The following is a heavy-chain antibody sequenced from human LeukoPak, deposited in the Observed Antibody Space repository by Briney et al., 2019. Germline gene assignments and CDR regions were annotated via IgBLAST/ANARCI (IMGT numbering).Heavy chain of an antibody. V-gene: IGHV1-18*01. D-gene: IGHD4-17*01. CDR1: GYTFTDHG. CDR2: ISGYNGDT. J-gene: IGHJ4*02. Sequence: ASVKVSCKASGYTFTDHGINWVRQAPGQGLEWMGWISGYNGDTKYAQRLQGRVTMTTDTSTSTAYMELRSLRSDDTAVYYCARKAYGDYAQNDYWGQGTLVTVSS. CDR3: ARKAYGDYAQNDY.